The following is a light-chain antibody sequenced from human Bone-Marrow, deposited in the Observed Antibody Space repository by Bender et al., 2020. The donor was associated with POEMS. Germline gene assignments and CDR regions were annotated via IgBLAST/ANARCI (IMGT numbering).Light chain of an antibody. V-gene: IGLV2-11*01. CDR3: CSYAGGYTV. CDR1: SSDVGGYNF. CDR2: ADN. Sequence: QSALIQPRSVSGSPGQSVTISCTGTSSDVGGYNFVSWYQQHPGKAPKLMVYADNKSASGVTDRFFGSKSDSAASLTISGLEAEDEADDYCCSYAGGYTVFGGGTKVTVL. J-gene: IGLJ2*01.